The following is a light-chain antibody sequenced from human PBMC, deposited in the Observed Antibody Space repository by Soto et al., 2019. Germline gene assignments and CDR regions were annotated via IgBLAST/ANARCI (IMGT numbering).Light chain of an antibody. Sequence: IVLTQTPLSLPVTPGEPASISCSSSQSLVHSDGNTYLNWLQQRPGQPPRLLIYKISNRFFGVPDRFSGSGAGTHFTLKINRVEAEDVGVYYCMQATQPTWTFGQGTKVDIK. CDR1: QSLVHSDGNTY. V-gene: IGKV2-24*01. CDR3: MQATQPTWT. CDR2: KIS. J-gene: IGKJ1*01.